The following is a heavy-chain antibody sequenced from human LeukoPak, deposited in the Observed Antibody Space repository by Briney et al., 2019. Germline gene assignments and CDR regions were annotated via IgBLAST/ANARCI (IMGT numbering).Heavy chain of an antibody. Sequence: SETLSLTCTVSGGSISSGSYYWRWIRQPAGKGLEWIGRIYTSGSTNYNPSLKSRVTISVDTSKNQFSLKLSSATAADTAVYYCARSVTIVGISGRDNWFDPWGQGTLVTVSS. CDR3: ARSVTIVGISGRDNWFDP. CDR1: GGSISSGSYY. V-gene: IGHV4-61*02. D-gene: IGHD1-26*01. CDR2: IYTSGST. J-gene: IGHJ5*02.